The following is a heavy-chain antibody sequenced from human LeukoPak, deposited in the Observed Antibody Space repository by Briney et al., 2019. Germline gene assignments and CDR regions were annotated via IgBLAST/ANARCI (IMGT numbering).Heavy chain of an antibody. CDR2: INPNSGGT. V-gene: IGHV1-2*02. J-gene: IGHJ4*02. CDR1: GYTFTGYY. CDR3: ARVGSGWTGDFDY. Sequence: ASVKVSFKASGYTFTGYYMHWVRQAPGQGLEWMGWINPNSGGTNYAQKFQGRVTMARDTSISTAYMELSRLRSDDTAVYYCARVGSGWTGDFDYWGQGTLVTVSS. D-gene: IGHD6-19*01.